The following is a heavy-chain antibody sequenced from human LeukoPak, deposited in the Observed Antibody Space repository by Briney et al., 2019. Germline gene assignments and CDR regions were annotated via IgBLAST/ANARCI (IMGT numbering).Heavy chain of an antibody. CDR3: ASGPPFLKYFEY. CDR1: GFTFSSSW. D-gene: IGHD3-3*01. Sequence: GGSLRLSCAASGFTFSSSWMCWVRQAPGKGLEWVSTISVGAEYIFYADSVKGRFTISRDDSNNALYLQMHSLRAEDTALYYCASGPPFLKYFEYWGQGTLVTVSS. CDR2: ISVGAEYI. V-gene: IGHV3-23*01. J-gene: IGHJ4*02.